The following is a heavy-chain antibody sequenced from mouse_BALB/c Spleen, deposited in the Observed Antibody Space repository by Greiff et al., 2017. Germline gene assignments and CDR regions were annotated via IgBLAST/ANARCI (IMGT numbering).Heavy chain of an antibody. CDR3: ARDWAYYRYDEGAMDY. D-gene: IGHD2-14*01. V-gene: IGHV5-4*02. Sequence: EGQLVESGGGLVKPGGSLKLSCAASGFTFSDYYMYWVRQTPEKRLEWVATISDGGSYTYYPDSVKGRFTISRDNAKNNLYLQMSSLKSEDTAMYYCARDWAYYRYDEGAMDYWGQGTSVTVSS. J-gene: IGHJ4*01. CDR1: GFTFSDYY. CDR2: ISDGGSYT.